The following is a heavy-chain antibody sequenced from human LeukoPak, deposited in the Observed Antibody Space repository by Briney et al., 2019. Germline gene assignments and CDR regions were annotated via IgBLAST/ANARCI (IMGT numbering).Heavy chain of an antibody. CDR1: GFTFNNYA. CDR3: AKDPDSRGQKPKYCFDS. CDR2: VSFDGINQ. J-gene: IGHJ4*02. Sequence: GGSLRLSCAASGFTFNNYAMHWVRQAPDKGLEWVAVVSFDGINQYSPDSVKGRFTISRDNSKNTLYLQMNSLRVEDTAVYYCAKDPDSRGQKPKYCFDSWGQGTLVTVSS. D-gene: IGHD3-22*01. V-gene: IGHV3-30*18.